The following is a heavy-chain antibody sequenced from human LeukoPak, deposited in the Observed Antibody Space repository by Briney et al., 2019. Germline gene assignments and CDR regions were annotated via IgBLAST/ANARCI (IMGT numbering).Heavy chain of an antibody. J-gene: IGHJ4*02. D-gene: IGHD6-13*01. V-gene: IGHV3-66*01. CDR1: EFIVSINY. Sequence: GGSLRLSCAASEFIVSINYMTWVRQAPGKGLEWVSLIYSRGDTKYADSVKGRFTISRDNSKNTLYLQMSSLRTEDTAVYYCARDPLIAAAGTPPLGYFDYWGQGTLVTVSS. CDR3: ARDPLIAAAGTPPLGYFDY. CDR2: IYSRGDT.